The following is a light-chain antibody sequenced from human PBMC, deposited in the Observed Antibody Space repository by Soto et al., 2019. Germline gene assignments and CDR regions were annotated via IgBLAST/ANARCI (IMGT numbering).Light chain of an antibody. Sequence: DIQMTQSPSTLSGSVGDRVTIICRASQTISSWLAWYQQKPGKAPKLLIYKASTLKSGVPSRFSGSGSGTEFTLTISSLQPDDFATYYCQKYNSYSFGQGTKVDIK. CDR2: KAS. V-gene: IGKV1-5*03. CDR1: QTISSW. CDR3: QKYNSYS. J-gene: IGKJ1*01.